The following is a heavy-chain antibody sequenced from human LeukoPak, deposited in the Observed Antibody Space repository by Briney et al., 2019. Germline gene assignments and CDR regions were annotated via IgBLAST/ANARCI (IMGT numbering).Heavy chain of an antibody. CDR3: ARELAALYYYGMDV. D-gene: IGHD6-25*01. Sequence: ASVKVSCKASGYTFTSYGISWVRQAPGQGLEWMGWISAYNGNTNYAQKLQGRVTMTTDTSTSTAYMELRSPRSDDTAVYYCARELAALYYYGMDVWGQGTTVTVSS. CDR2: ISAYNGNT. CDR1: GYTFTSYG. J-gene: IGHJ6*02. V-gene: IGHV1-18*01.